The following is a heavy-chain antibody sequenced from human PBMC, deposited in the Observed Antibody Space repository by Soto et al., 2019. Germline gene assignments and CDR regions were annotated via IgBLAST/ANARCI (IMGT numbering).Heavy chain of an antibody. Sequence: PSETLSLTCTVSGGSISSYYWSWIRQPPGKGLEWIGYIYYSGSTNYNPSLKSRVTISVDTSKNQFSLKLSSVTAADTAVYYCARHLTAVAGLNWFDTWGQGTLVTVS. J-gene: IGHJ5*02. CDR1: GGSISSYY. CDR2: IYYSGST. V-gene: IGHV4-59*08. CDR3: ARHLTAVAGLNWFDT. D-gene: IGHD6-19*01.